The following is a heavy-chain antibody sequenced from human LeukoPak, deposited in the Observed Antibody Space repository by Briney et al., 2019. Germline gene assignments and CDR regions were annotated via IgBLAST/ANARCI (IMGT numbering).Heavy chain of an antibody. V-gene: IGHV1-18*01. Sequence: ASVKVSCSSSGYILTNYGIYWVRQAPGQGLEWMGWINTYNGETDYAQNFQGRVTTTTDTSTSTAYMDLRSLTSDDTAVYYCARGRLGVSGYKDYLDYWGQGTLVTVSS. J-gene: IGHJ4*02. D-gene: IGHD5-12*01. CDR1: GYILTNYG. CDR3: ARGRLGVSGYKDYLDY. CDR2: INTYNGET.